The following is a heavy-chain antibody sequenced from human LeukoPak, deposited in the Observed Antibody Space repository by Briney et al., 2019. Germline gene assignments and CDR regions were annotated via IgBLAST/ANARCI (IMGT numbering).Heavy chain of an antibody. J-gene: IGHJ4*02. Sequence: GGSLRLSCVVSGLTFSSCWMTWVRQAPGKGLEWVANIKQDGSEKYYVGSVEGRFTISRDNAKNSLYLQMNSLRAEDTAVYYCARDPDYDLWSGFFDYWGQGTLVTVSS. V-gene: IGHV3-7*01. CDR1: GLTFSSCW. CDR3: ARDPDYDLWSGFFDY. D-gene: IGHD3-3*01. CDR2: IKQDGSEK.